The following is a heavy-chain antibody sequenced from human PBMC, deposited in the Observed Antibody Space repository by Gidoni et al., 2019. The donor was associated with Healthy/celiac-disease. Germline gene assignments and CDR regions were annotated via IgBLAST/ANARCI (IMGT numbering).Heavy chain of an antibody. CDR1: GGTFSGDA. J-gene: IGHJ4*02. CDR3: ARALMDYYDSSGYYSGY. D-gene: IGHD3-22*01. Sequence: QVQLVQSGAEVKKPGSSVKVAFKASGGTFSGDAISWVRQAPGQGLEWMGRIIPILGIANDAQKFQGRVTITADKSTSTAYMELSSLRSEDTAVYYCARALMDYYDSSGYYSGYWGQGTLVTVSS. CDR2: IIPILGIA. V-gene: IGHV1-69*04.